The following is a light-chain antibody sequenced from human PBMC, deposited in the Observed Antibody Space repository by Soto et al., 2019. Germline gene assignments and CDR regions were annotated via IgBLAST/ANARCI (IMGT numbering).Light chain of an antibody. CDR1: SSDVGGYNY. CDR2: EVS. J-gene: IGLJ1*01. CDR3: SSYTSSSRYV. V-gene: IGLV2-14*01. Sequence: QSALTQPASVSGSPGQSITISCTGTSSDVGGYNYVSWYQQHPGTAPKLMIYEVSNRPSGVSNRFSGSKSGNTASLTISGLQAEDEADYYCSSYTSSSRYVFGTGTKVTVL.